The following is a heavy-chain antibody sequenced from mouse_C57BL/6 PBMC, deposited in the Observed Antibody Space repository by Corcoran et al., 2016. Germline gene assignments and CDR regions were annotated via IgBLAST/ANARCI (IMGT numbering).Heavy chain of an antibody. CDR1: GYTFTDYY. CDR3: ARERAYGNYWYFDG. J-gene: IGHJ1*03. Sequence: QVQLKQSGAELVRPGASVKLSCKASGYTFTDYYINWVKQRPGQGLEWIARIYPGSVNTYYNKKVKGKATLTAEKSYSPAYMELSSLTCDEPAVDHCARERAYGNYWYFDGGGTGTAVTVSS. V-gene: IGHV1-76*01. D-gene: IGHD2-1*01. CDR2: IYPGSVNT.